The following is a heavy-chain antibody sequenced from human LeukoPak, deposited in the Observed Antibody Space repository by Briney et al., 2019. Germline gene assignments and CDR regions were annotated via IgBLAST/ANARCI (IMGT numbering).Heavy chain of an antibody. CDR3: ARRTNANSFDY. J-gene: IGHJ4*02. CDR2: INPSVGST. CDR1: GYTFTGYY. Sequence: ASVKVSCKASGYTFTGYYIHWVRQPPGQGLEWMGIINPSVGSTSYAQKFHGRVTMTRDTSISTDYMELSRLRSDDTAVYYCARRTNANSFDYWGQGTLVTVSS. D-gene: IGHD3-16*01. V-gene: IGHV1-46*01.